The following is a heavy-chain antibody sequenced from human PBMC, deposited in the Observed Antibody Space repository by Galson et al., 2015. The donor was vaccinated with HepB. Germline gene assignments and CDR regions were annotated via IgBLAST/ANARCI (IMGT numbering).Heavy chain of an antibody. V-gene: IGHV3-53*01. D-gene: IGHD5-12*01. CDR2: IYSGVSA. J-gene: IGHJ4*02. Sequence: SLRLSCAASGFTVSSNYMTWVRQAPGKGLECVSVIYSGVSAYHADSVKGRFTISRDNSKDTGYLQMNSLRAEDTAVYYCARVRGRSGYGRVGSFDHWGQGTLVTVSS. CDR1: GFTVSSNY. CDR3: ARVRGRSGYGRVGSFDH.